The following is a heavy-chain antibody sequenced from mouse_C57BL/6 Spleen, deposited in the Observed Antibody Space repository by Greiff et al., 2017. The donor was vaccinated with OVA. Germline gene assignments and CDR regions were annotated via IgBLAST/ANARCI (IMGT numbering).Heavy chain of an antibody. V-gene: IGHV1-84*01. D-gene: IGHD2-5*01. CDR1: GYTFTDYY. Sequence: QVQLQPSGPELVKPGASVKISCKASGYTFTDYYINWVKQRPGQGLAWIGWIYPGSGNTKYNEKFKGKATLTVDTSSSTAYMQLSSLTSEDSAVYFCARGDYSNPWFAYWGQGTLVTVSA. CDR3: ARGDYSNPWFAY. CDR2: IYPGSGNT. J-gene: IGHJ3*01.